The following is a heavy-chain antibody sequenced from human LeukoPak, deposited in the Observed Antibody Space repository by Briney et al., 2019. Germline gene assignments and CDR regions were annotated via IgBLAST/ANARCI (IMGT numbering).Heavy chain of an antibody. CDR3: ARAGGSAAFDI. V-gene: IGHV4-59*01. D-gene: IGHD3-16*01. Sequence: SETLSLTCTVSGGSISSYYWSWIRQPPGKGLEWIGYIYYSGSTNYNPSLKSRVTISVDTSKNQFSLKLSSVTAADTAVYYCARAGGSAAFDIWGQGTMVTVSS. J-gene: IGHJ3*02. CDR2: IYYSGST. CDR1: GGSISSYY.